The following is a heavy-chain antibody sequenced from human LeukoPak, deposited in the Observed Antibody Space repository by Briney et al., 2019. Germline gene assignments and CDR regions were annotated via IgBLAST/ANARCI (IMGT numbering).Heavy chain of an antibody. V-gene: IGHV4-59*08. Sequence: SETLSLTCTVSGGSISSYYWSWIRQPPGKGLEWIGYIYYSGSTNYNPSLKSRVTTSVDTSKNQFSLKLSSVTAADTAVYYCARHGTKYSSSWYRYDYWGQGTLVTVSS. CDR1: GGSISSYY. J-gene: IGHJ4*02. CDR3: ARHGTKYSSSWYRYDY. CDR2: IYYSGST. D-gene: IGHD6-13*01.